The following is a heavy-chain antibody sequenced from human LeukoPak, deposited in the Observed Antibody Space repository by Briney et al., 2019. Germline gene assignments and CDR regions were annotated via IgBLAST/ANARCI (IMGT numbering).Heavy chain of an antibody. CDR3: ARDRLGEMNEAFDI. D-gene: IGHD3-10*01. CDR1: GYSFSSDYY. V-gene: IGHV4-38-2*02. J-gene: IGHJ3*02. CDR2: IYHSGST. Sequence: SETLSLTCTVSGYSFSSDYYWGWIRQPPGKGVEWIGSIYHSGSTYYNPSLKSRVTISLDTSKNQFSLKLRSVTAADTAGYYCARDRLGEMNEAFDIWGQGTMVTVSS.